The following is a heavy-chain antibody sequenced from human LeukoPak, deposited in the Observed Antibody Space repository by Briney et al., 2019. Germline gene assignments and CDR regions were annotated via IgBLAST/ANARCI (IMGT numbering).Heavy chain of an antibody. CDR2: IYTSGTT. D-gene: IGHD6-13*01. Sequence: SETLSLTCTVSDGPISSYYWSWIRQPAGKGLEWIGRIYTSGTTNYNPSLKSRVTMSVDTSKNQFSLKLSSVTAADTAVYYCARDPEVAAAGKGYWGQGTLVTVSS. CDR3: ARDPEVAAAGKGY. CDR1: DGPISSYY. J-gene: IGHJ4*02. V-gene: IGHV4-4*07.